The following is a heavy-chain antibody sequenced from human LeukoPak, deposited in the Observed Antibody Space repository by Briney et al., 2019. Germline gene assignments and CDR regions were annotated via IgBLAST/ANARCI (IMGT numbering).Heavy chain of an antibody. CDR3: AREIRGFQDY. J-gene: IGHJ4*02. Sequence: NPSQTLSLTCTVSGGSISAGSYYWSWIRQPSGKGLEWIGRIDTSRNTNHNPSLKSRVTMSVDTSKNQFSLKLTSVTAADTAIYYCAREIRGFQDYWGQGTLVTVSS. CDR1: GGSISAGSYY. CDR2: IDTSRNT. V-gene: IGHV4-61*02. D-gene: IGHD3-16*01.